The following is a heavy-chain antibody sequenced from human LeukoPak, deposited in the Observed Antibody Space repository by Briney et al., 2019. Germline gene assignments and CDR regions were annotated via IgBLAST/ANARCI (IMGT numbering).Heavy chain of an antibody. CDR2: ISSSSSYI. J-gene: IGHJ4*02. CDR3: AKVVWFGETIDY. Sequence: GGSLRLSCAASGFTFSSYSMNWVRQAPGKGLEWVSSISSSSSYIYYADSVKGRFTISRDNAKNSLYLQMTSLRAEDTAVYYCAKVVWFGETIDYWGQGTLVTVSS. CDR1: GFTFSSYS. V-gene: IGHV3-21*01. D-gene: IGHD3-10*01.